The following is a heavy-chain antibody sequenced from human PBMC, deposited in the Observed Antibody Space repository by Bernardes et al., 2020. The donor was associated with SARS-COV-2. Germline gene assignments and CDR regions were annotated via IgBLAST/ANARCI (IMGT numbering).Heavy chain of an antibody. D-gene: IGHD2-8*01. V-gene: IGHV3-74*01. CDR3: ARGDCSSGVCSTFIY. CDR2: IYSDGTIT. CDR1: GFTFSQYW. Sequence: GGSLRLSCAASGFTFSQYWMHWVRQAPEKGLEWVSRIYSDGTITNYADAVKGRFTISRDNAKNTLYLQMNSLRAEDTAVYFCARGDCSSGVCSTFIYWGQGPLVTVSS. J-gene: IGHJ4*02.